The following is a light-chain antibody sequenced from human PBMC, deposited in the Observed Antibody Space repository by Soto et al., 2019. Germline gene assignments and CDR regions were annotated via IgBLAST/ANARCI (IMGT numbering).Light chain of an antibody. Sequence: QSGLTQTASVSGSPGQSITMSCTGSRSDVGGYNLVSWYQQHPGKAPKLLISDDNKRPSGVSDRFSGSKSGTTASLTISGLQAEDEGDYYCSSYAGRSTLVFGGGTQLTVL. CDR1: RSDVGGYNL. CDR3: SSYAGRSTLV. CDR2: DDN. V-gene: IGLV2-23*01. J-gene: IGLJ7*01.